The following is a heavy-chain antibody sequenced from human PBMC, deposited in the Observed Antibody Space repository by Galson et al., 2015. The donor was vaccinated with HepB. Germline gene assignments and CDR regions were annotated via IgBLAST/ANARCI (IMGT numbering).Heavy chain of an antibody. CDR1: GGSISSGGYY. D-gene: IGHD3-22*01. Sequence: LSLTCTVSGGSISSGGYYWSGLRQHPGKGLAWIGFIYYSGSTYYNPSLKSRVSISVDTSKNQFSLKLSSVTAADTAVYYCARGRSSPTYYYDSAGYAKYYFDYWGQGTLATVSS. CDR2: IYYSGST. J-gene: IGHJ4*02. V-gene: IGHV4-31*03. CDR3: ARGRSSPTYYYDSAGYAKYYFDY.